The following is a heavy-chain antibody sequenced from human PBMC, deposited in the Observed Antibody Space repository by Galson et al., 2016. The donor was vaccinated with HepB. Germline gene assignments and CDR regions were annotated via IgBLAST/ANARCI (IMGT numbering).Heavy chain of an antibody. J-gene: IGHJ4*02. CDR3: AKSRGGYISY. V-gene: IGHV3-9*01. Sequence: SLRLSCAASGFTFDDYAMHWVRQVPGRGLEWVSGVSWNGDTIVYADSVKGRFTISRDNAKNSLYLQMNSLRTEDTALYYCAKSRGGYISYWGQGTLVTVSP. CDR2: VSWNGDTI. CDR1: GFTFDDYA. D-gene: IGHD6-25*01.